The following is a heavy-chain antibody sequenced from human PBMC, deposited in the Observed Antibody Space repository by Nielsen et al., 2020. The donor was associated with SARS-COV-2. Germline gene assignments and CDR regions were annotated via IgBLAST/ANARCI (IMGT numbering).Heavy chain of an antibody. J-gene: IGHJ4*02. Sequence: SETLSLTCIVSGGSISNYYWSWIRQPPGKGLEWIGYVSYGGTTNYNPSLKSRVTISLDTSKNQFFLKLSSVTAADRAVYYCARGFEYWGQGTLVTVSS. CDR2: VSYGGTT. CDR3: ARGFEY. V-gene: IGHV4-59*01. CDR1: GGSISNYY.